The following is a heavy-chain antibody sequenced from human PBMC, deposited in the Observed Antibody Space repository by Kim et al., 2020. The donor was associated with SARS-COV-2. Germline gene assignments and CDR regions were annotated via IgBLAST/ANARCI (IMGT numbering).Heavy chain of an antibody. D-gene: IGHD6-13*01. J-gene: IGHJ6*02. CDR2: IIPIFGTA. CDR1: GGTFSSYA. Sequence: SVKVSCKASGGTFSSYAISWVRQAPGQGLEWMGGIIPIFGTANYAQKLQGRVTITADESTSTAYMELSSLRSEDTAVYYCARDLGDSSSWYDRGYYYGMDVWGQGTTVTVSS. V-gene: IGHV1-69*13. CDR3: ARDLGDSSSWYDRGYYYGMDV.